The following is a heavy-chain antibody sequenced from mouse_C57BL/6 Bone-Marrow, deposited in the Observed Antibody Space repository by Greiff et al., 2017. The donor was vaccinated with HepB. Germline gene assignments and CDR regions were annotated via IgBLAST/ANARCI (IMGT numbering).Heavy chain of an antibody. CDR3: ARRHYYGSSAWFAY. J-gene: IGHJ3*01. V-gene: IGHV1-4*01. CDR1: GYTFTSYT. CDR2: INPSSGYT. Sequence: QVLLQQSGAELARPGASVKMSCKASGYTFTSYTMHWVNQRPGQGLEWIGYINPSSGYTKYNQKFKDKATLTADKSSSTAYMQLSSMTSEDSAVYYCARRHYYGSSAWFAYWGQGTLVTVSA. D-gene: IGHD1-1*01.